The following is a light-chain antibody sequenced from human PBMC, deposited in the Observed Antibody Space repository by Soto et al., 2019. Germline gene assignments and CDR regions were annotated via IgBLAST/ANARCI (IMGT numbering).Light chain of an antibody. CDR3: QAYDYSLTAAV. CDR2: GNR. Sequence: QSVLTQPPSGSGAPGQRVTISCTGNSSNLGAGYDVHWYQQLPGAAPKLVVFGNRNRPSEVPERFSGSKSGTSASLAITGLQAEDEADYYCQAYDYSLTAAVFGGGTKLTVL. J-gene: IGLJ3*02. CDR1: SSNLGAGYD. V-gene: IGLV1-40*01.